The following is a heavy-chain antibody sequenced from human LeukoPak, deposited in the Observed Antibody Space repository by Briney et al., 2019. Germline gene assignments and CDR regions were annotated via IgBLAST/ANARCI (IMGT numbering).Heavy chain of an antibody. V-gene: IGHV3-20*04. CDR3: ARMLARYSGSYFWVFDY. D-gene: IGHD1-26*01. CDR1: GFTFSSYW. CDR2: INWNGGST. Sequence: PGGSLRLSCAASGFTFSSYWMSWVRQAPGKGLEWVSGINWNGGSTGYADSVKGRFTISRDNAKNSLYLQMNSLRAEDTALYYCARMLARYSGSYFWVFDYWGQGTLVTVSS. J-gene: IGHJ4*02.